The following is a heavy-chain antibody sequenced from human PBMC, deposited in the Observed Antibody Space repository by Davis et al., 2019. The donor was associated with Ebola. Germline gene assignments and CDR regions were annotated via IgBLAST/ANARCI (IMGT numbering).Heavy chain of an antibody. CDR2: IKQDGSEK. Sequence: GESLKISCAASGFTFSSYAMSWVRQAPGKGLEWVANIKQDGSEKYYVDSVKGRFTISRDNAKNSLYLQMNSLRAEDTAVYYCAKDARSTPGVPLESWFDPWGQGTLVTVSS. V-gene: IGHV3-7*03. CDR3: AKDARSTPGVPLESWFDP. J-gene: IGHJ5*02. CDR1: GFTFSSYA. D-gene: IGHD2-2*01.